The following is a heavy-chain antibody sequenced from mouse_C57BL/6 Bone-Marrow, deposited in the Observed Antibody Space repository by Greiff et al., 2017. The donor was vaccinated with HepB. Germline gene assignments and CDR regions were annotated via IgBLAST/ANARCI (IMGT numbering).Heavy chain of an antibody. CDR2: IYPSDSET. Sequence: QVQLQQPGAELVRPGSSVKLSCKASGYTFTSYWMDWVKQRPGQGLEWIGNIYPSDSETHYNQKFKDKATLTVDKSSSTAYMQLSSLTSEDSVVYYCASNYYFDYWGQGTTLTVSS. CDR1: GYTFTSYW. V-gene: IGHV1-61*01. D-gene: IGHD1-3*01. J-gene: IGHJ2*01. CDR3: ASNYYFDY.